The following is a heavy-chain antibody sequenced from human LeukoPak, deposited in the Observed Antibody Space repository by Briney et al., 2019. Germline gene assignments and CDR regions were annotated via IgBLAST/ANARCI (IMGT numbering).Heavy chain of an antibody. CDR2: INQDGSQK. V-gene: IGHV3-7*01. Sequence: PGGSLRLSCAASGFTFIRNWMSWVRQAPEKGLEWEANINQDGSQKYYGDSVKGRFTTTRDNAKNSLYLQMNSLRAEDTAVYYCARGTHYYDSSGYHLDYWGQGTLVTVSS. CDR3: ARGTHYYDSSGYHLDY. D-gene: IGHD3-22*01. CDR1: GFTFIRNW. J-gene: IGHJ4*02.